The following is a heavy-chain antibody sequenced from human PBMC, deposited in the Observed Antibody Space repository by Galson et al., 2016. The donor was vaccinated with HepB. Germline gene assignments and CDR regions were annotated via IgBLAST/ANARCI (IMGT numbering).Heavy chain of an antibody. CDR2: MSDSGGST. V-gene: IGHV3-23*01. J-gene: IGHJ1*01. CDR1: GFIVSSND. D-gene: IGHD6-13*01. Sequence: SLRLSCAASGFIVSSNDMSWVRQAPGKGLEWVSAMSDSGGSTYYADSVKGRFTISRDNSKNTLYLQMNSLGAEDTAIYYCAVRYSSIWYFQHWGRGTLVSVSS. CDR3: AVRYSSIWYFQH.